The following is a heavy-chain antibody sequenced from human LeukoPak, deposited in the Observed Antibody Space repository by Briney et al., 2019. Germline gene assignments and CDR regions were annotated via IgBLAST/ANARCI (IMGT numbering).Heavy chain of an antibody. CDR3: ARKGTDSYY. CDR2: MNPNSANT. J-gene: IGHJ4*02. CDR1: GYTFTSYH. Sequence: GASVKVSCKASGYTFTSYHINWVRQATGQGLEWMGWMNPNSANTGYAQKFQGRVSMTRNTSISTAYMELSSLRSEDTAVYYCARKGTDSYYWGQGTLVTVSS. D-gene: IGHD1-1*01. V-gene: IGHV1-8*01.